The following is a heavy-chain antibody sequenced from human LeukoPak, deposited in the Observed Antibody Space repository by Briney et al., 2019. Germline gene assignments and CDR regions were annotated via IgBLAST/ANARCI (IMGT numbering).Heavy chain of an antibody. CDR1: GYSFTTYW. CDR2: IYPGDSET. Sequence: GESLKISCKGSGYSFTTYWIAWVRQMPGEGLEWMGIIYPGDSETRYSPSFQGQVTISVDKSITTAYLQWGSLKASDTAMYYCTRSPRDGYHDSFDNWGQGTMVTVFS. V-gene: IGHV5-51*01. CDR3: TRSPRDGYHDSFDN. D-gene: IGHD5-24*01. J-gene: IGHJ3*02.